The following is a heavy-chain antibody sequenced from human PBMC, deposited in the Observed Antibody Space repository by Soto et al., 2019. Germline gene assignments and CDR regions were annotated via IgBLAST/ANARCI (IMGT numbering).Heavy chain of an antibody. J-gene: IGHJ4*02. Sequence: QVQLVQSGAEEKKPGASVKVSCKASVYTFTTYAMHWVRQAPGQRLEWMGWINAGNGNTKYSQKFQGRVTITRDTSASTAYMELSSLRSEDTAVYYCARAVAVPADFDYWGQGTLVTVSS. D-gene: IGHD6-19*01. V-gene: IGHV1-3*05. CDR3: ARAVAVPADFDY. CDR2: INAGNGNT. CDR1: VYTFTTYA.